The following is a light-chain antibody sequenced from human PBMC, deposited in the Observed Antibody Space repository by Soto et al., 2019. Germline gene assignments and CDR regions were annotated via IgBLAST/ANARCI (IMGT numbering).Light chain of an antibody. CDR1: QSISTL. Sequence: DIQMTQSPSSLSAFVGDRVTIPCRASQSISTLLNWYQQKPGQAPKLLITDAYTLPTGVSSRFSGSGSGTDFTLTSSSLQPEDLAIYYCQQSYSIPVTFGGGTKVEI. CDR2: DAY. CDR3: QQSYSIPVT. J-gene: IGKJ4*01. V-gene: IGKV1-39*01.